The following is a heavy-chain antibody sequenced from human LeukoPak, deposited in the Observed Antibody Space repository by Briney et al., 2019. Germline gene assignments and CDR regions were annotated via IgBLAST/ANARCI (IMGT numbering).Heavy chain of an antibody. J-gene: IGHJ4*02. CDR1: GFTFSSYG. Sequence: PGGSLRLSCAASGFTFSSYGMHWGRQAPGKGLEWVAFIRYDGSNKYYADSVKGRFTISRDNSKNTLYLQMNSLRAEDTAVYYCAKDRSTYYIWFGEYHWGQGTLVTVSS. CDR2: IRYDGSNK. CDR3: AKDRSTYYIWFGEYH. V-gene: IGHV3-30*02. D-gene: IGHD3-10*01.